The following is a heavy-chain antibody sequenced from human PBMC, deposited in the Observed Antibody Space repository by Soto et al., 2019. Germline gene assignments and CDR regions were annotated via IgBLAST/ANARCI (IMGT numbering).Heavy chain of an antibody. J-gene: IGHJ4*02. CDR3: AREQVDIVATTLRDYFDY. Sequence: SVKVSCKASGGTFSSYAISWVRQAPGQGLEWMGGIIPIFGTANYAQKFQGRVTITADESTSTAYMELSSLRSEDTAVYYCAREQVDIVATTLRDYFDYWGQGTLVTVSS. D-gene: IGHD5-12*01. V-gene: IGHV1-69*13. CDR1: GGTFSSYA. CDR2: IIPIFGTA.